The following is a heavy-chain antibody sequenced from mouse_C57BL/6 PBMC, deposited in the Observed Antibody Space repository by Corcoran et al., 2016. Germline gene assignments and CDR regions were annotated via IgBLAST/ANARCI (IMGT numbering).Heavy chain of an antibody. J-gene: IGHJ2*01. V-gene: IGHV9-3*01. CDR1: GYTFTTYG. CDR3: ARSPNYWYGSSPDY. CDR2: INTYSGVP. Sequence: QIQLVQSGPELKKPGETVKISCKGSGYTFTTYGMSWVKQAPGKGLKWMGWINTYSGVPTYADDFKGRFAFSLETSASTAYLQINNLKNEDTATYFCARSPNYWYGSSPDYWGQGTTLTVSS. D-gene: IGHD1-1*01.